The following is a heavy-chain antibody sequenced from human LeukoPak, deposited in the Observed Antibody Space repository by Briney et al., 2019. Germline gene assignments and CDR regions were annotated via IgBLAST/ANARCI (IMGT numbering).Heavy chain of an antibody. Sequence: GGSLRLSCAASGFTFSTYWMHWVRQAPGKGLGWVSRMNSDGSTTNYADTVKGRFSISRDKAKNTLYLQMNSLRAEDTAVYYSTRVLTGYQFYFDYWGQGTLVTVSS. J-gene: IGHJ4*02. CDR3: TRVLTGYQFYFDY. CDR1: GFTFSTYW. V-gene: IGHV3-74*01. CDR2: MNSDGSTT. D-gene: IGHD3-9*01.